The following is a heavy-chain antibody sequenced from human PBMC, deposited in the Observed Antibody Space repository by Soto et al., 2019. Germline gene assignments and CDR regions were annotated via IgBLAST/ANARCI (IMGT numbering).Heavy chain of an antibody. CDR3: ARGGSGSTYYYYYYGMDV. CDR2: IIPIFGTA. CDR1: GGTFSSYA. Sequence: ASVKVSCKASGGTFSSYAISWVRQAPGQGLEWMGGIIPIFGTANYAQKFQGRVTITADESTSTAYMELSSLRSEDTAVYYCARGGSGSTYYYYYYGMDVWGQGTTVTVSS. J-gene: IGHJ6*02. V-gene: IGHV1-69*13. D-gene: IGHD3-10*01.